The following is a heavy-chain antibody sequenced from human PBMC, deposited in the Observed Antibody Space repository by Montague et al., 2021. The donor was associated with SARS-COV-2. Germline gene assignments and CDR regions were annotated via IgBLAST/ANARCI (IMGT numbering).Heavy chain of an antibody. CDR3: ARWGLNNAFDI. V-gene: IGHV4-39*02. J-gene: IGHJ3*02. CDR1: GDSISSSSYF. Sequence: SETLSLTCTVSGDSISSSSYFWGWIRQPPGKGLEWIGSIYYSGSTYYNPSLKSRVTISVDTSKNHFSLRLSSVTAADSAVFYCARWGLNNAFDIWGLGTMITISS. CDR2: IYYSGST. D-gene: IGHD1/OR15-1a*01.